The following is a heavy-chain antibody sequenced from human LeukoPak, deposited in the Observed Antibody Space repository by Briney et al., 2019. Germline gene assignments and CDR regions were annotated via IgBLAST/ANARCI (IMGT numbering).Heavy chain of an antibody. D-gene: IGHD5-12*01. Sequence: GGSLRLSCAAFGFTFSSYTMNWVRQAPGKGLEWVSYISNSGSYIYYADSLKGRFTISRDNAKNSLYLQMNSLIAEDTAVFYCARPGHSGYITGYYFDYWGQGTLVTVS. J-gene: IGHJ4*02. CDR2: ISNSGSYI. CDR1: GFTFSSYT. CDR3: ARPGHSGYITGYYFDY. V-gene: IGHV3-21*06.